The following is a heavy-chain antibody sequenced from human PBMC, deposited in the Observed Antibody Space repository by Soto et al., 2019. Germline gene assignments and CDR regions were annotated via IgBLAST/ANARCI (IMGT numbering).Heavy chain of an antibody. D-gene: IGHD2-21*01. J-gene: IGHJ4*02. CDR2: IYYSGST. CDR3: ARHIAVSGTRGFDH. Sequence: QVQLQESGPGLVKPSETLSLTCTVSVSGGSVSTGVHYWSWIRQPPGKGLEWIGYIYYSGSTNYNPSLKSRVTISVDTSKNQFSLKLNSVTAADTAVYYCARHIAVSGTRGFDHWGQGTLVTVSS. CDR1: GGSVSTGVHY. V-gene: IGHV4-61*08.